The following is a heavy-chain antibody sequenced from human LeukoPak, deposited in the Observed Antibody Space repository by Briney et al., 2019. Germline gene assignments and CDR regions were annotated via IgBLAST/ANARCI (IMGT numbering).Heavy chain of an antibody. Sequence: GGSLRLSCAVSGFTFSSYGMHWVRQAPGKGLEWVAVIWYDGSNENYADSVKGRFTISRDSSKNTLFLHMNTLRAEDTAIYYCAKDRTVGASYWYFDLWGRGTLVTVSS. J-gene: IGHJ2*01. CDR3: AKDRTVGASYWYFDL. V-gene: IGHV3-33*06. D-gene: IGHD1-26*01. CDR2: IWYDGSNE. CDR1: GFTFSSYG.